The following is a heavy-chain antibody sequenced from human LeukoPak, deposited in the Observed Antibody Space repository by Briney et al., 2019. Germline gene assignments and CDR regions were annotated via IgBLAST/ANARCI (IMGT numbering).Heavy chain of an antibody. D-gene: IGHD5-12*01. CDR3: ARSDLATITAGPFEY. CDR2: ISGHQGNT. Sequence: GASVKVSCKASGYTFTKYGITWVRQAPGQGLEWMGWISGHQGNTKYAQNFQGRVTMTIDTSTSTAYMDLRSLRSDDTAIYFCARSDLATITAGPFEYWGQGTLVAVSS. V-gene: IGHV1-18*01. CDR1: GYTFTKYG. J-gene: IGHJ4*02.